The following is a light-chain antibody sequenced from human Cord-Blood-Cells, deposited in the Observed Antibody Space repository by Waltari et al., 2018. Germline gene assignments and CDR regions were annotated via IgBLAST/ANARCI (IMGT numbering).Light chain of an antibody. CDR1: QSVSSN. Sequence: MTQSPATLSVSPGERATLSCRASQSVSSNLAWYQQKPGKVPKLLIYAASTLQSGVPSRFSGSGSGTDFTLTISSLQPEDVATYYCQKYNSAPPTFGGGTKVEIK. CDR3: QKYNSAPPT. V-gene: IGKV1-27*01. J-gene: IGKJ4*01. CDR2: AAS.